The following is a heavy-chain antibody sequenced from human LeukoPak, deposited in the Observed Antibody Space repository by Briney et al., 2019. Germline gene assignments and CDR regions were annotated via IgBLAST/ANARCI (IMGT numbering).Heavy chain of an antibody. CDR1: GFTLGTYW. CDR2: INPDGSGK. J-gene: IGHJ4*02. Sequence: SGGSLRLSCEASGFTLGTYWMNWVRQVPGKGLDWVANINPDGSGKRYVDSVKGRFTIARDNADNSLSLQMNSLRAEDTAVYYCASWGAGGNSWGQGTLVTVSS. V-gene: IGHV3-7*01. CDR3: ASWGAGGNS. D-gene: IGHD3-16*01.